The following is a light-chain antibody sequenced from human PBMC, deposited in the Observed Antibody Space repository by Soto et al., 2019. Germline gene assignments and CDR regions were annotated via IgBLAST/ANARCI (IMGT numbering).Light chain of an antibody. J-gene: IGLJ2*01. CDR1: SSDVGGYNY. CDR3: SSYTSTNTVI. CDR2: DVS. Sequence: QSALTQPASVSGSPGQSITISCTGTSSDVGGYNYVSWYQHHPGKAPKLMIYDVSNRPSGVSNRFSGPKSGNTASLTISGLQAEDEADYYCSSYTSTNTVIFGGGTKLTVL. V-gene: IGLV2-14*03.